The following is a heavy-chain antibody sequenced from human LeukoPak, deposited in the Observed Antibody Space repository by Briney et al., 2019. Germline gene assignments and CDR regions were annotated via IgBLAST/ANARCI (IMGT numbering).Heavy chain of an antibody. CDR1: GFTFSAYG. D-gene: IGHD6-6*01. CDR3: ARGYSTSPGANYYSYYYMDV. Sequence: GGSLRLSCAASGFTFSAYGMNWVRQAPGKGLEWVSHIRSSRGAICYADSVKGRFSISRDDAENSLYLQMNSLRADDTAVYYCARGYSTSPGANYYSYYYMDVWGKGTTVTVSS. CDR2: IRSSRGAI. V-gene: IGHV3-48*04. J-gene: IGHJ6*03.